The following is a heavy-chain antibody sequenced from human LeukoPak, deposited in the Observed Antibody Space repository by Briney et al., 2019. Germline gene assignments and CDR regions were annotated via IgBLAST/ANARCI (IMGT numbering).Heavy chain of an antibody. CDR2: ISWNSGSK. CDR1: GFTFDDYA. J-gene: IGHJ4*02. D-gene: IGHD1-26*01. CDR3: ARDLLVGGTNYFDY. V-gene: IGHV3-9*01. Sequence: GGSLRLSCAASGFTFDDYAMHWVRQAPGKGLEWVSSISWNSGSKGYADSVKGRFTISRDNAKNSLYLQMNSLRAEDTAFYYCARDLLVGGTNYFDYWGQGILVTVSS.